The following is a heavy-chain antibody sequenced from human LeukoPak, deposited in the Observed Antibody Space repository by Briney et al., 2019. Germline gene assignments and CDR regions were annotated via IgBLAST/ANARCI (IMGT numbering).Heavy chain of an antibody. J-gene: IGHJ4*02. V-gene: IGHV4-61*02. D-gene: IGHD6-19*01. CDR1: GGSLRSGSYC. Sequence: PSQTLSLTCIVPGGSLRSGSYCWSWIRHPAGNGLEWIGRIYVSGGPNYNTSLKSRVTISIDPSKNQFSLKLNSVTAADTAVYYCARREGSGWTFDYWGQGTLVTVSS. CDR2: IYVSGGP. CDR3: ARREGSGWTFDY.